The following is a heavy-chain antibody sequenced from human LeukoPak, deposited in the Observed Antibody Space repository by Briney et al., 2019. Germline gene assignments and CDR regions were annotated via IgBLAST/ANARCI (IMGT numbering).Heavy chain of an antibody. D-gene: IGHD6-19*01. CDR2: ISGSGGST. CDR3: AKPLSSGWLYYFDY. CDR1: GFTFSSYA. J-gene: IGHJ4*02. V-gene: IGHV3-23*01. Sequence: GGSLRLSCAASGFTFSSYAMSRVRQAPGKGLEWVSAISGSGGSTYYADSVKGRFTISRDNSKNTLYLQMNSLRAEDTAVYYCAKPLSSGWLYYFDYWGQGTLVTVSS.